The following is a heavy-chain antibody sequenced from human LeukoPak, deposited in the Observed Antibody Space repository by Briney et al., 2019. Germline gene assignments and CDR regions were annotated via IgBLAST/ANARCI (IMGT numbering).Heavy chain of an antibody. V-gene: IGHV4-34*01. CDR1: GGSFSGYY. J-gene: IGHJ5*02. CDR3: AREWGYCSGGSCYPWFDP. Sequence: SETLSLTCAVYGGSFSGYYWSWIRQPPGKGLEWIGEINHSGSTNYNPSLKSRVTISVDTSKNQFSLKLSSVTAADTAVYYCAREWGYCSGGSCYPWFDPWGQGTLVTVSS. CDR2: INHSGST. D-gene: IGHD2-15*01.